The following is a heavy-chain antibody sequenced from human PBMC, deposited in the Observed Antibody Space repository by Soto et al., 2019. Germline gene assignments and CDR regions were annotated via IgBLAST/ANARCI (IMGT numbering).Heavy chain of an antibody. J-gene: IGHJ6*02. CDR2: IDPSDSYT. V-gene: IGHV5-10-1*01. Sequence: GESLKISCKGSGYSFTRYWISWVRQMPGKGLEWMGRIDPSDSYTNYSPSFQGHVTISADKSISTAYLQWSSLKASDTAMYYCARLPYGSNYYGVDVSGQGTTVTVSS. CDR1: GYSFTRYW. CDR3: ARLPYGSNYYGVDV. D-gene: IGHD3-10*01.